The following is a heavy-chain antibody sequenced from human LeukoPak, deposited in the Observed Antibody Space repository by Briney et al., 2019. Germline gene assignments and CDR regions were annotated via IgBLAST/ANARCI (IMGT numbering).Heavy chain of an antibody. Sequence: GGSPRPSCAASGFTFSSYSMNWVRQAPGKGLEWVSSMSSSSKYIYYADSVKGRLTISRDNAKNSLFLQMNSLRAEDTAVYYCARGSISIAVAADAFDIWGQGTMVTVSS. V-gene: IGHV3-21*01. J-gene: IGHJ3*02. CDR1: GFTFSSYS. CDR2: MSSSSKYI. D-gene: IGHD6-19*01. CDR3: ARGSISIAVAADAFDI.